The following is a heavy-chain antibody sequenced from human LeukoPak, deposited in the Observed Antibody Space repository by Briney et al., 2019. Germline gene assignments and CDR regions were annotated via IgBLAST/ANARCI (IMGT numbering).Heavy chain of an antibody. CDR2: ISTTGSYI. J-gene: IGHJ6*04. CDR3: AELGITMIGGV. Sequence: GGSLRLSCAASGFTFSSYSMNWVRQAPGKGLEWVSSISTTGSYIYYADSVKGRFTISRDNAKNSLYLQMNSLRAEDTAVYYCAELGITMIGGVWGKGTTVTISS. D-gene: IGHD3-10*02. CDR1: GFTFSSYS. V-gene: IGHV3-21*01.